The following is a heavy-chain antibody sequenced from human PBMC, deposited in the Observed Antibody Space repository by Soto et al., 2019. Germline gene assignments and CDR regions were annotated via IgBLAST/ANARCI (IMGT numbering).Heavy chain of an antibody. V-gene: IGHV3-23*01. Sequence: GGSLRLSCAASGFTFSNAWINWVRQAPGKGLEWVSVISGSGATKYYADSVKGRFTSSRDNSKNTLYLQMNSLRAEDTAVYYCAKYISTSGTSRRAFAIWGQGTTVTGSS. D-gene: IGHD1-20*01. CDR3: AKYISTSGTSRRAFAI. J-gene: IGHJ3*02. CDR1: GFTFSNAW. CDR2: ISGSGATK.